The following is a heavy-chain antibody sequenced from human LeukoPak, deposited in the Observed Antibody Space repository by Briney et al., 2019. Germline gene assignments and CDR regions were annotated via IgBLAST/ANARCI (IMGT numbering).Heavy chain of an antibody. D-gene: IGHD3-22*01. CDR3: ARLIHYDSSGYYYVSPAFDI. J-gene: IGHJ3*02. Sequence: SETLSLTCAVYGGSFSGYYWSWIRQPPGKGLEWIGEINHSGSTNYNPSLKSRVTISVDTSKNQFSLKLSSVTAADTAVYYCARLIHYDSSGYYYVSPAFDIWGQGTMVTVSS. CDR1: GGSFSGYY. CDR2: INHSGST. V-gene: IGHV4-34*01.